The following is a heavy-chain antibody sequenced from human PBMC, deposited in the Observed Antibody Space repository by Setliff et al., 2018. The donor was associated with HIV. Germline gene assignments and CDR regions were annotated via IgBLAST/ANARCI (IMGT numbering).Heavy chain of an antibody. CDR3: ARNQGDASGWYAGDY. Sequence: SETLSLTCAVSGGSISSGYYWGWIRQPPGRGLEWIGNIYHSGGTHYNPSLRSRVTISVDTSKNHFSLKLSSVTAADTAVYYCARNQGDASGWYAGDYWGHGTLVTVSS. D-gene: IGHD6-19*01. CDR1: GGSISSGYY. CDR2: IYHSGGT. V-gene: IGHV4-38-2*01. J-gene: IGHJ4*01.